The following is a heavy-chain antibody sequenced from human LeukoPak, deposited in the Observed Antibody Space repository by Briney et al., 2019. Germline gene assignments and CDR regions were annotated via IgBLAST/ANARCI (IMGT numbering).Heavy chain of an antibody. CDR2: IYSGGST. V-gene: IGHV3-66*01. J-gene: IGHJ4*02. CDR1: GLTVSNYY. CDR3: ARYDGSGSKQGYFHY. Sequence: PGGSLRLSCAACGLTVSNYYISWVRQGPGKGLEWVSVIYSGGSTYYADSVKGRFTISRDKSKNTVYLQMNSLRADDTAVYYCARYDGSGSKQGYFHYWGQGTLVTVSS. D-gene: IGHD3-10*01.